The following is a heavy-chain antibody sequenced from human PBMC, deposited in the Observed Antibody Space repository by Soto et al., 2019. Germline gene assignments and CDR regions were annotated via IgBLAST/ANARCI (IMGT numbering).Heavy chain of an antibody. D-gene: IGHD2-2*01. CDR2: IYPGDSDT. V-gene: IGHV5-51*01. CDR1: GYSFTSYW. Sequence: GESLKISCKGSGYSFTSYWIGWVRQMPGKGLEWMGIIYPGDSDTRYSPSFQGQVTISADKSISTAYLQWSSLKASDTAMYYCARSLVVPAASQLWYFDLWGRGTLVTSPQ. J-gene: IGHJ2*01. CDR3: ARSLVVPAASQLWYFDL.